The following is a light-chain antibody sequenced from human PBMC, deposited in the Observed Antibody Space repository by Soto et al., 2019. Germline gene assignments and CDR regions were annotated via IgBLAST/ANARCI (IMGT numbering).Light chain of an antibody. V-gene: IGKV3-20*01. CDR2: GAS. Sequence: EFVLTQSPCTLSLSPGERAILSCSASQSVTSTYIAWYQQKPGQAPRLLIYGASSRATGIPDRFSGSVSGTDVTLTISRLEAEDFAVYSCQYCGSSPTTTFGQGTKLEIK. CDR3: QYCGSSPTTT. J-gene: IGKJ2*01. CDR1: QSVTSTY.